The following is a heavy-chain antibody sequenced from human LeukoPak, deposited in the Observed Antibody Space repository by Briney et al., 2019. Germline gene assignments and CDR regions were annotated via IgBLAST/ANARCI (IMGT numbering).Heavy chain of an antibody. CDR2: IRQDESER. V-gene: IGHV3-7*01. Sequence: EGSLRLSCEGSGFSFSSYWMTWVRQLPGKGPEWVANIRQDESERYLADSVKGRFTISRDNAKKSVYLHMSSLRAEDTALYYCARLSAYYYGSYFYYYMDVWGKGTTVTVSS. D-gene: IGHD3-10*01. CDR3: ARLSAYYYGSYFYYYMDV. CDR1: GFSFSSYW. J-gene: IGHJ6*03.